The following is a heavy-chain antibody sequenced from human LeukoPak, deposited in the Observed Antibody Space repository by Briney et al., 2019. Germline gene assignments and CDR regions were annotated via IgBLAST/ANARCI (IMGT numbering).Heavy chain of an antibody. CDR3: AILPGYSSSWYEVDY. Sequence: GGPLRLSCAASGFTFSSYAKSWVRQAPGKGLEWVSGISGSGGSTYYADSVKGRFTISRDNSKNTLYLQMNSPRAEDTAVYYCAILPGYSSSWYEVDYWGQGTLVTVSS. V-gene: IGHV3-23*01. CDR2: ISGSGGST. J-gene: IGHJ4*02. D-gene: IGHD6-13*01. CDR1: GFTFSSYA.